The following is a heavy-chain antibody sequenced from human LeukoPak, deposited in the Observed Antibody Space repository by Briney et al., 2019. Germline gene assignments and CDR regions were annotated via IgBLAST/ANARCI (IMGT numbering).Heavy chain of an antibody. D-gene: IGHD2-15*01. CDR1: GGSISSSSYY. Sequence: SETLSLTCTVSGGSISSSSYYWGWIRQPPGKGLEWIGSIYYSGSTYYNPSLKSRVTISVATPKNQFSLKLSSVAAADTAVYYCARRGRNYYYYMDVWGKGTTVTVSS. CDR2: IYYSGST. V-gene: IGHV4-39*01. J-gene: IGHJ6*03. CDR3: ARRGRNYYYYMDV.